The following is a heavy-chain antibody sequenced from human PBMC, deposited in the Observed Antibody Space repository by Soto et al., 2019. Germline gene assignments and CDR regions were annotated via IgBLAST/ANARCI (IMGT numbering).Heavy chain of an antibody. J-gene: IGHJ6*02. CDR2: IYYNGNT. CDR1: GGSISNDDFY. D-gene: IGHD4-17*01. CDR3: ARATTVTSSFFYYGLDV. Sequence: TSETLSLTCTVSGGSISNDDFYWSWIRQPPGKGLEWIGHIYYNGNTYYNPSLKSRLTMSLDTSQNQFSLHLSSVIAADSASYFCARATTVTSSFFYYGLDVWGQGTTVTVSS. V-gene: IGHV4-30-4*08.